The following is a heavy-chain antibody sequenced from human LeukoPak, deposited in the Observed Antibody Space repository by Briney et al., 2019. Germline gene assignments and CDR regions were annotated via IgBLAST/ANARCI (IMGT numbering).Heavy chain of an antibody. J-gene: IGHJ6*02. CDR2: INHSGST. V-gene: IGHV4-34*01. CDR3: ARETRYCSGGSCFQYYYYYYGMDV. D-gene: IGHD2-15*01. CDR1: GGSISSYY. Sequence: SETLSLTCTVSGGSISSYYWGWIRQPPGKGLEWIGEINHSGSTNYNPSLKSRVTISVDTSKNQFSLKLSSVTAADTAVYYCARETRYCSGGSCFQYYYYYYGMDVWGQGTTVTVSS.